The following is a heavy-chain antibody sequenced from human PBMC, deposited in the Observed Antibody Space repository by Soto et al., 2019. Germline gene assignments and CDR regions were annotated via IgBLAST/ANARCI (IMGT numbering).Heavy chain of an antibody. Sequence: SETLSLTYTVSGGSISSYYWSWIRQPPGKGLEWIGYIYYSGSTNYNPSLKSRVTISVDTSKNQFSLKLSSVTAADTAVYYCARSTGNWFDPWGQGTLVTVSS. CDR3: ARSTGNWFDP. D-gene: IGHD2-8*02. CDR1: GGSISSYY. CDR2: IYYSGST. J-gene: IGHJ5*02. V-gene: IGHV4-59*01.